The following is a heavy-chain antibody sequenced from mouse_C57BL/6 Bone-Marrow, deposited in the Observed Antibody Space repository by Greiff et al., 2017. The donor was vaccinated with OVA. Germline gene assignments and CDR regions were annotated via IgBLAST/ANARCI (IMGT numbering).Heavy chain of an antibody. CDR3: ARYGSSSFAY. CDR2: INPYNGGT. D-gene: IGHD1-1*01. J-gene: IGHJ3*01. CDR1: GYTFTDYY. Sequence: EVQLQQSGPVLVKPGASVKMSCKASGYTFTDYYMNWVKQSHGKSLEWIGVINPYNGGTSYNQKFKGKATLTVDKSSSTAYMQLNSLTSEDSAVYYCARYGSSSFAYWGQGTLVTVSA. V-gene: IGHV1-19*01.